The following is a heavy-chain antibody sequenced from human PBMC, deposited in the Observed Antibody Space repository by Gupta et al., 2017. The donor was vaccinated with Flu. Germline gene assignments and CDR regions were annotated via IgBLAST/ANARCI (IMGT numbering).Heavy chain of an antibody. J-gene: IGHJ4*02. CDR2: ISGSGRKT. V-gene: IGHV3-23*01. Sequence: YAMARVRQAPGKGLEWVSAISGSGRKTYYADSVKGRLTISRDNSKNTVYLQMNSLRVEDTAIYRCTKDARGGPLNGDYSATEDYLGQGTLVTVSS. D-gene: IGHD3-22*01. CDR1: YA. CDR3: TKDARGGPLNGDYSATEDY.